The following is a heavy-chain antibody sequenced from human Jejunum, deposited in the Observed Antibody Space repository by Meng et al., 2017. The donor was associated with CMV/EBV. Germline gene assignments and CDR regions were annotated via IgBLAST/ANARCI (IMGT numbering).Heavy chain of an antibody. CDR1: DYSFTTYG. CDR3: ARGTQQPDY. J-gene: IGHJ4*02. CDR2: IRPYTGQT. V-gene: IGHV1-18*01. D-gene: IGHD6-13*01. Sequence: SCKASDYSFTTYGVSWVRRAPGQGLEWMGWIRPYTGQTVYAQNLQGRVTVTADTSTGTAYMELRSLASDDTAVYYCARGTQQPDYWGPGTLVTVSS.